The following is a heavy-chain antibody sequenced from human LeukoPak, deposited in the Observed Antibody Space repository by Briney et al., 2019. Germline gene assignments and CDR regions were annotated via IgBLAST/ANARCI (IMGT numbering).Heavy chain of an antibody. CDR3: ARVVRGLSGGSGSYYKPMYYFDY. J-gene: IGHJ4*02. CDR1: GYTFTGYY. Sequence: GASVKVSCKASGYTFTGYYMHWVRQAPGQGLEWMGWINPNSGGTNYAQKFQGRVTMTRDTSISTAYMELSRLRSDDTAVYYCARVVRGLSGGSGSYYKPMYYFDYWGQGTLVTVSS. CDR2: INPNSGGT. D-gene: IGHD3-10*01. V-gene: IGHV1-2*02.